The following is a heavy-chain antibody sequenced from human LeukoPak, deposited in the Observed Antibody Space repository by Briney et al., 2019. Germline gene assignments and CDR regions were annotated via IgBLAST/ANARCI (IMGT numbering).Heavy chain of an antibody. CDR2: LKEDGSDI. CDR3: ARDSGRRAVDY. J-gene: IGHJ4*02. CDR1: GFTFSSYW. V-gene: IGHV3-7*01. Sequence: GGSLRLSCATSGFTFSSYWMSWVRQVPGRGLEWVANLKEDGSDIYYVDSVKGRFTVSRDNAKRSLYLQMSSLRAEDTAVYFCARDSGRRAVDYWGQRTLVTVSS.